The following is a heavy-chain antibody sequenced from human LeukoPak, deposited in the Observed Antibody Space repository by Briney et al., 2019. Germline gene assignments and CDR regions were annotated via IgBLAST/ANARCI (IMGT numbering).Heavy chain of an antibody. D-gene: IGHD3-10*01. Sequence: SETLSLTCTVSGGSISSSSYYWGWIRQPPGKGLEWIGSIYYSGSTYYNPSLKSRVTISVDTSKNQFSLKVRSVIAADTAVYYCARARRLDADLITMIRGQPYYYMDVWGKGTTVTISS. CDR3: ARARRLDADLITMIRGQPYYYMDV. V-gene: IGHV4-39*07. J-gene: IGHJ6*03. CDR2: IYYSGST. CDR1: GGSISSSSYY.